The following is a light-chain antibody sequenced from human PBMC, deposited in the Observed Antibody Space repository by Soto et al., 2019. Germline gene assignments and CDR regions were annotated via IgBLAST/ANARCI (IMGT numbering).Light chain of an antibody. V-gene: IGKV3D-20*02. CDR2: DAS. CDR1: QSVSGSY. CDR3: QQSYSAPPLT. Sequence: EIMLTQAPGTLSLSPGDRATLSCRASQSVSGSYLAWYQQKPGQAPRLLIYDASSRATGIPDRFSGSGSGTDFTLTISSLQPEDCGTYFCQQSYSAPPLTFGGGTKVEI. J-gene: IGKJ4*01.